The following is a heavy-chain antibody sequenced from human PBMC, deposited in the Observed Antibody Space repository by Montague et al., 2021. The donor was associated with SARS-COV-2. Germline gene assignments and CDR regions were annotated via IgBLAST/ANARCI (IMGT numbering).Heavy chain of an antibody. CDR1: GFDFSSYD. Sequence: SLRLSCAASGFDFSSYDMHWVRQAPGKGLECVAVISYHGLNKHVAESVKGRFTVSRDNSKNTLYLQMTSLRTEDTAIYYCSREHVDMLAKDGMDVWGQGTTVTVSS. CDR3: SREHVDMLAKDGMDV. V-gene: IGHV3-30*04. CDR2: ISYHGLNK. D-gene: IGHD5-12*01. J-gene: IGHJ6*02.